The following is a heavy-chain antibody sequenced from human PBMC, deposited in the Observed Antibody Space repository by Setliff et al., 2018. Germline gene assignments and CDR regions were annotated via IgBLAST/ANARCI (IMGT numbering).Heavy chain of an antibody. CDR3: ARSPSSGAYWNPRPFYSDY. CDR1: GASITGGGFY. CDR2: ISPSGST. D-gene: IGHD1-26*01. Sequence: PSETLSLTCSVSGASITGGGFYWTWIRQPAGKGLEWIGHISPSGSTTYNPSVKSRVTISLGTSKNHFSLKLDSVTAADTALYYCARSPSSGAYWNPRPFYSDYWARGTLVTVS. V-gene: IGHV4-61*09. J-gene: IGHJ4*02.